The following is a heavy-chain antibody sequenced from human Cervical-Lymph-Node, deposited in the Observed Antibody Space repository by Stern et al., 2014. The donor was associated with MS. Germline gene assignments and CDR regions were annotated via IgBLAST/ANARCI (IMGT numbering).Heavy chain of an antibody. CDR2: IYPGDSDT. V-gene: IGHV5-51*03. Sequence: MQLVQSGAEVKKPGESLKISCKGSGFSFTGYWIGWVRQVPGKGLEWMGMIYPGDSDTRYSPSFQGQVTMSVDKSISTAYLQWISLKASDTAMYYCARWEVAADYWGQGTLVTVSS. CDR1: GFSFTGYW. CDR3: ARWEVAADY. J-gene: IGHJ4*02. D-gene: IGHD6-19*01.